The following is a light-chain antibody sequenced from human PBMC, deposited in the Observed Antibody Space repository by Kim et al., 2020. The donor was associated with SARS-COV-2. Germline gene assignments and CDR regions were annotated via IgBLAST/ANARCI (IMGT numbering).Light chain of an antibody. CDR3: QSYDSTNVV. J-gene: IGLJ2*01. Sequence: GKTVSMSCTRSSGNIADNYVQCHQHRLGSAPTTVIYEDNQRPSGVPERFSGAIDSSSIFATLTISGLKTEDEADYYCQSYDSTNVVFGGGTQLTVL. CDR1: SGNIADNY. CDR2: EDN. V-gene: IGLV6-57*03.